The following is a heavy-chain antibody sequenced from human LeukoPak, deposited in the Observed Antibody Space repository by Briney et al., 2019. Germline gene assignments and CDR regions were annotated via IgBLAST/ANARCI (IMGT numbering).Heavy chain of an antibody. V-gene: IGHV3-74*01. CDR1: GFPVSSDY. CDR3: AGGSTLDRGLVYY. Sequence: GRSLRLSCAASGFPVSSDYMNWVRQAPGKGLVWLSRISGDESSTSYADSVKGRFTISRDNAKNTLFLQMNSLRAEDTAVYYCAGGSTLDRGLVYYWGQGALVTVSS. D-gene: IGHD3-10*01. J-gene: IGHJ4*02. CDR2: ISGDESST.